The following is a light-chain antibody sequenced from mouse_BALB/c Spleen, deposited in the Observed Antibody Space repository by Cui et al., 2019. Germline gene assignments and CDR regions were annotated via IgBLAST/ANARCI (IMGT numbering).Light chain of an antibody. CDR3: KQAYDVPFT. V-gene: IGKV12-38*01. CDR2: NAN. Sequence: DFQMTQSPASLAASVGETVTITCRASENIYYSLAWYQQKQGKSPQLLIYNANSLEDGVPSRFSGSGSGTQYSMKINSMQPEDTATYFCKQAYDVPFTFGSGTKLEIK. J-gene: IGKJ4*01. CDR1: ENIYYS.